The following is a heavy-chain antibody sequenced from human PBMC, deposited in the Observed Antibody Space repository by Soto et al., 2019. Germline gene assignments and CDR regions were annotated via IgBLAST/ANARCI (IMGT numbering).Heavy chain of an antibody. CDR3: ARGFIGNDYGGKPTPYYFDY. J-gene: IGHJ4*02. D-gene: IGHD4-17*01. Sequence: QVQLQESGPGLVKPSQTLSLTCTVSGGSISSGGYYWSWIRQHPGKGLEWIGYIYYSGRTYYNPSLKSRVTSSVDTSKNQFSLKMSSVTAADTAVYYCARGFIGNDYGGKPTPYYFDYWGQGTLVTVSS. V-gene: IGHV4-31*03. CDR2: IYYSGRT. CDR1: GGSISSGGYY.